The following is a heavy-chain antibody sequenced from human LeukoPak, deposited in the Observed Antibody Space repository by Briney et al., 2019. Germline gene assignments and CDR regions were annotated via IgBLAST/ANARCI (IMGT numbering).Heavy chain of an antibody. CDR2: IYHSGST. Sequence: SETLSLTCAVSGYSISSGYYWGWIRQPPGKGLEWIGSIYHSGSTYYNPSLKSRVTISVDTSKNQFSLKLSSVTAADTAVYYCARGYSSAFADLVIWGQGTMVTVSS. CDR3: ARGYSSAFADLVI. D-gene: IGHD6-19*01. CDR1: GYSISSGYY. V-gene: IGHV4-38-2*01. J-gene: IGHJ3*02.